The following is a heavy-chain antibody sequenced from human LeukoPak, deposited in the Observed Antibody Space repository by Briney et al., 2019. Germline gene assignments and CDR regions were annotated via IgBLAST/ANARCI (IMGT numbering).Heavy chain of an antibody. J-gene: IGHJ4*02. D-gene: IGHD3/OR15-3a*01. V-gene: IGHV4-59*08. CDR3: ARRRVRGHFDY. Sequence: SETLSLTCTVSGGSISSYYWNWIRQPPGKGLEWIGYIYYSGSSNSYNPSLKSRVTISVDTSKNQFSLKLSSVTAADTAVYYCARRRVRGHFDYWGQGTLVTVSS. CDR1: GGSISSYY. CDR2: IYYSGSS.